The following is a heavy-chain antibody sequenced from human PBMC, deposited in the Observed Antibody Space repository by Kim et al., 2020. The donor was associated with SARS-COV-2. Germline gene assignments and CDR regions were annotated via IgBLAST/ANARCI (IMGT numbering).Heavy chain of an antibody. CDR2: IWYDGSNK. V-gene: IGHV3-33*01. Sequence: GGSLRLSCAASGFTFSSYGMHWVRQAPGKGLEWVAVIWYDGSNKYYADSVKGRFTISRDNSKNTLYLQMNSLRAEDTAVYYCARDGGGSYLRPNWFDPWGQGTLVTVSS. CDR3: ARDGGGSYLRPNWFDP. J-gene: IGHJ5*02. D-gene: IGHD1-26*01. CDR1: GFTFSSYG.